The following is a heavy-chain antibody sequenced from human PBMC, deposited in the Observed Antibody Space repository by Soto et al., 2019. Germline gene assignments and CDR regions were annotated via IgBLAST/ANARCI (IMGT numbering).Heavy chain of an antibody. CDR2: ISTTGTSP. D-gene: IGHD3-10*01. J-gene: IGHJ3*01. CDR3: ARDGHRGPSDAFDV. Sequence: PGGSLRLSCTASGFSSRNYEMNWIRQAPGKGLECVSHISTTGTSPYYAASVRGRFTVSRDTANNSIYLQMNSLRAEDTALYYCARDGHRGPSDAFDVWGQGTMVTVSS. CDR1: GFSSRNYE. V-gene: IGHV3-48*03.